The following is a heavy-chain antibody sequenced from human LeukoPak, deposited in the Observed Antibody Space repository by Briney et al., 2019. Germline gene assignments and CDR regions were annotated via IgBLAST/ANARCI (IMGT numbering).Heavy chain of an antibody. CDR2: INPNSGGT. V-gene: IGHV1-2*02. D-gene: IGHD2-21*01. Sequence: ASVRVSCKASGYTFTGYYMHWVRQAPGQGLEWMGWINPNSGGTNYAQKFLGRITMTRDTSISTAYMELSRLRSDYTAVYYSASTTIYGGAEYYPLDGFEIWRQGTMVTVS. CDR3: ASTTIYGGAEYYPLDGFEI. J-gene: IGHJ3*02. CDR1: GYTFTGYY.